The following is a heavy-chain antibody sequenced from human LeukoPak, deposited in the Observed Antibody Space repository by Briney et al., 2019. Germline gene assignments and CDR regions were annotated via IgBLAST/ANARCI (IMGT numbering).Heavy chain of an antibody. J-gene: IGHJ5*02. CDR3: ATDFTVTTWGQDDP. CDR2: IIPIFGTA. V-gene: IGHV1-69*13. Sequence: ASVKVSCKASGGTFSSYAISWVRQAPGQGLEWMGGIIPIFGTANYAQKFQGRVTITADESTSTAYMELSSLRSEDTAVYYCATDFTVTTWGQDDPWGQGTLVTVSS. CDR1: GGTFSSYA. D-gene: IGHD4-17*01.